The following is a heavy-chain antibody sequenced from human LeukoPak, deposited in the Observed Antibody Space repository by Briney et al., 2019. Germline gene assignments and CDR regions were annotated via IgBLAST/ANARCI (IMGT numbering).Heavy chain of an antibody. CDR3: VKGAGYYYDSRFDY. J-gene: IGHJ4*02. D-gene: IGHD3-22*01. CDR2: IKQDGSET. Sequence: PGGSLRLSCAVSGFTFSSNWMSWVRQAPGKGLEWVANIKQDGSETYYVDSVKGRFTISRDNAKNCLYLQMNSLRAEDTALYYCVKGAGYYYDSRFDYWGQGTLVTVSS. V-gene: IGHV3-7*03. CDR1: GFTFSSNW.